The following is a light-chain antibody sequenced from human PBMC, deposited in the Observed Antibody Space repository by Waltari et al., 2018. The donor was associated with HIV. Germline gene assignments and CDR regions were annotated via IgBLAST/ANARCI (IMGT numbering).Light chain of an antibody. Sequence: DIQMTQSPSSVSASVGDRVTLTCRASQVISSWLAWYQQKPGKAPKLLIYAASSLQSGVPSGFSGNGSGTDFTLTISSLQPEDFATYYCQQANSFPLTFGGGTKVEIK. V-gene: IGKV1D-12*01. J-gene: IGKJ4*01. CDR1: QVISSW. CDR3: QQANSFPLT. CDR2: AAS.